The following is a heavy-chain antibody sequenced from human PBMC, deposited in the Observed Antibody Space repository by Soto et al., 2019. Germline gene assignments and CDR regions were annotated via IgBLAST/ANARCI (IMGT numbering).Heavy chain of an antibody. J-gene: IGHJ4*02. CDR3: ARGHSSSIAARGGYFDY. CDR2: ISYDGSNK. CDR1: GFTFSSYA. D-gene: IGHD6-6*01. V-gene: IGHV3-30-3*01. Sequence: QVQLVESGGGVVQPGRSLRLSCAASGFTFSSYAMHWVRQAPGKGLEWVAVISYDGSNKYYADSVKGRFTISRDNSTNTLYLQMNSLRAEDTAVYYCARGHSSSIAARGGYFDYWGQGTLVTVSS.